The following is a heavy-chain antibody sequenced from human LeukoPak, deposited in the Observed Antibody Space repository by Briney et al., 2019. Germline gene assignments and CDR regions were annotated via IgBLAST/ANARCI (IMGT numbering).Heavy chain of an antibody. CDR2: IYYSGTT. J-gene: IGHJ4*02. D-gene: IGHD3-10*01. CDR3: ARQKGNFDY. V-gene: IGHV4-39*01. Sequence: SEALSLTCTVSGGSISSSGYYWGWIRQPPGKGLEWIGTIYYSGTTYYNPSLKSRVTISVDTSKNQFSLNLSSVTAADTAVYYCARQKGNFDYWGQGTLVTVSS. CDR1: GGSISSSGYY.